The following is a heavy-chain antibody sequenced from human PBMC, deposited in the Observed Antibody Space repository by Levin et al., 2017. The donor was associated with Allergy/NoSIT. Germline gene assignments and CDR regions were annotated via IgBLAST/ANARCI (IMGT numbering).Heavy chain of an antibody. CDR2: ISSSSSTI. J-gene: IGHJ6*02. Sequence: GGSLRLSCAASGFTFSSYSMNWVRQAPGKGLEWVSYISSSSSTIYYADSVKGRFTISRDNAKNSLYLQMNSLRDEDTAVYYCARDFRRITILWADYYYYGMDVWGQGTTVTVSS. CDR1: GFTFSSYS. CDR3: ARDFRRITILWADYYYYGMDV. V-gene: IGHV3-48*02. D-gene: IGHD3-3*01.